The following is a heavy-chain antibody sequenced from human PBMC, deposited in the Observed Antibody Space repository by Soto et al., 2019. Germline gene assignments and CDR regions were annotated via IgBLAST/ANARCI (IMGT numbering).Heavy chain of an antibody. V-gene: IGHV1-3*01. Sequence: QVQLVQSGAEVKKPGASVTVSCKSSGYTLTSKAMHWVRQAPGQRLEWMGWINAATGDTNYSEKFQGRVTISRDTSANTTPMELSSPRSEDTAVYYCARARTYYVGSGLDSWCQGTLVTVSS. CDR1: GYTLTSKA. CDR3: ARARTYYVGSGLDS. D-gene: IGHD3-10*01. CDR2: INAATGDT. J-gene: IGHJ4*02.